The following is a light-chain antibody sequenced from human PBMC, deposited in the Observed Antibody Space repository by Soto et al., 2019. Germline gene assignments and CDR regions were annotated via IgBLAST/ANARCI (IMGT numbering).Light chain of an antibody. V-gene: IGLV7-46*01. CDR3: LVSSGGGRV. CDR1: TGAVTSGHY. J-gene: IGLJ3*02. CDR2: DTS. Sequence: QAVVTQEPSLTVSPGGTVTLTCGFSTGAVTSGHYPYWFQQKPGQAPRSLIYDTSNKHSWTPARFSGSLLGGKAALTLSGAQPEDEAEYYCLVSSGGGRVFGGGTKLTVL.